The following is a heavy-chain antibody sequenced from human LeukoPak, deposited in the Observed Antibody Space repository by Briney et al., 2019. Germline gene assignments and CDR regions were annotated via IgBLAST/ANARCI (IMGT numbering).Heavy chain of an antibody. D-gene: IGHD2-15*01. CDR3: ANRDCSGGSCYPNH. CDR1: GITFSSFG. Sequence: GRSLRLSCAASGITFSSFGMHWVRQAPGKGLEWVAVIWNDGSNTYYADSVRGRFTISRDNSKNTLYLQMNSLGAEDTAVYYCANRDCSGGSCYPNHWGQGTLVTVSS. V-gene: IGHV3-33*06. CDR2: IWNDGSNT. J-gene: IGHJ4*02.